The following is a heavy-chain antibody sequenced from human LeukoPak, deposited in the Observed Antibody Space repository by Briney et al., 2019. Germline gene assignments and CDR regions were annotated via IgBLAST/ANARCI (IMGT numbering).Heavy chain of an antibody. Sequence: SQTLSLTCTVSGGSISSGSYYWSWIRQPAGKGLEWIGRIYTSGSTNYNPSLKSRVTISVDTSKNQFSLKLSSVTAADTAVYYCAHNTFYYYYGMDVWGQGTTVTVSS. CDR2: IYTSGST. J-gene: IGHJ6*02. D-gene: IGHD3-16*01. CDR3: AHNTFYYYYGMDV. V-gene: IGHV4-61*02. CDR1: GGSISSGSYY.